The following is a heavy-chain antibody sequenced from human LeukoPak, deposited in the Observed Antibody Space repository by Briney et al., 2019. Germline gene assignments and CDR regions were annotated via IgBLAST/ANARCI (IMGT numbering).Heavy chain of an antibody. CDR1: GGTFSSYA. CDR3: ARSWFGELPDY. CDR2: IIPIFGTA. V-gene: IGHV1-69*13. Sequence: SVTVSCKASGGTFSSYAISWVRQAPGQGLERMGGIIPIFGTANYAQKFQGRVTITADESTSTAYMELSSLRSEDTAVYYCARSWFGELPDYWGQGTLVTVSS. J-gene: IGHJ4*02. D-gene: IGHD3-10*01.